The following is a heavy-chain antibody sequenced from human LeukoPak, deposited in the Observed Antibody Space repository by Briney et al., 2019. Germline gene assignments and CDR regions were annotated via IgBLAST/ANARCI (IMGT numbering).Heavy chain of an antibody. V-gene: IGHV1-69*06. D-gene: IGHD5-12*01. CDR3: ATTPPVATTREDWFDP. Sequence: ASVKVSCKASGGTFSSYAISWVRQAPGQGLEWMGGIIPIFGTANYAQKFQGRVTITADKSTSTAYMELSSLRSEDTAVYYCATTPPVATTREDWFDPWGQGTLVTVSS. CDR1: GGTFSSYA. J-gene: IGHJ5*02. CDR2: IIPIFGTA.